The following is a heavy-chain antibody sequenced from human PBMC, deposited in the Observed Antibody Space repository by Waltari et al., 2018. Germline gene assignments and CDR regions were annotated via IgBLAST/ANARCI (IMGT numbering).Heavy chain of an antibody. Sequence: QLQLQESGPGLVKSSETLSLTCPVSGGSTSNALYYWGWIRQSPGRGLEWSGSIYHRGTTYYNPSLQSRVTISVDTSKNQFSLKLTSVTSADTAVYYCARDRSWYEVFVYWGQGTLVTVSS. CDR2: IYHRGTT. J-gene: IGHJ4*02. CDR1: GGSTSNALYY. D-gene: IGHD6-13*01. V-gene: IGHV4-39*07. CDR3: ARDRSWYEVFVY.